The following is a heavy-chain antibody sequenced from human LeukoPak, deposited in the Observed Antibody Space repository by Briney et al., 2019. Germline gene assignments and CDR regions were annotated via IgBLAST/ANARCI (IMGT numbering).Heavy chain of an antibody. CDR3: AREEIGWDY. D-gene: IGHD2-15*01. Sequence: GGSLRLSCAASGFTFDNYAMNWVRQAPGKGLEWVSGISWNSGSIGYADSVKGRFTISRDNAKNTLYLQMNSLRAEDTAVYYCAREEIGWDYWGQGTLVTVSS. CDR1: GFTFDNYA. J-gene: IGHJ4*02. V-gene: IGHV3-9*01. CDR2: ISWNSGSI.